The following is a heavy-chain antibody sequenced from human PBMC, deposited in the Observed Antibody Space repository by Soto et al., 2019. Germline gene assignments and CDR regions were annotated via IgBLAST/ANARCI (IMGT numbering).Heavy chain of an antibody. CDR1: GVSIGSNYY. CDR3: ARGLGWYAVDA. J-gene: IGHJ5*02. Sequence: QVLLQESGPGLVQPSGTLSLSCVVSGVSIGSNYYWGWVRQPPGKGLERLGDMSHIGSVNYNPSLKSRVALSMDKSQNQFSLKLDSMTAADTAVYYCARGLGWYAVDAWGQGTLVIVSS. V-gene: IGHV4-4*02. CDR2: MSHIGSV. D-gene: IGHD6-19*01.